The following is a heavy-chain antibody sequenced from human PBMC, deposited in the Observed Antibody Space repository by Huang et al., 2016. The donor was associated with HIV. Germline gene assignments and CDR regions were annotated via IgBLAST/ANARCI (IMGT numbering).Heavy chain of an antibody. CDR3: ARSAYGDLDY. CDR1: GYTFTNYD. V-gene: IGHV1-8*02. CDR2: RNPNTGNT. D-gene: IGHD4-17*01. Sequence: QVHLVQSGAEVKKPGASVKVSCKASGYTFTNYDINWVRQAPGRGRGWMGWRNPNTGNTGFAQSFQGRVTMTRKTSITTAYMELTSLTSEDTAVYYCARSAYGDLDYWGLGTLVIVSS. J-gene: IGHJ4*02.